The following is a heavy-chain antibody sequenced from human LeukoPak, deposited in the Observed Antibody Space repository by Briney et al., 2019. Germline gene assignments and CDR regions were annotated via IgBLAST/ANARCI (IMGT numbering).Heavy chain of an antibody. CDR2: ISSSSSYI. CDR3: ARGAYSHYDILTGYYRGFDY. D-gene: IGHD3-9*01. J-gene: IGHJ4*02. Sequence: GGSLRLSCAASGFTFSTYGMNWVRQAPGKGLEWVSSISSSSSYIYYADSVKGRFTISRDNAKNSLYLQMNSLRAEDTAVYYCARGAYSHYDILTGYYRGFDYWGQGTLVTVSS. V-gene: IGHV3-21*04. CDR1: GFTFSTYG.